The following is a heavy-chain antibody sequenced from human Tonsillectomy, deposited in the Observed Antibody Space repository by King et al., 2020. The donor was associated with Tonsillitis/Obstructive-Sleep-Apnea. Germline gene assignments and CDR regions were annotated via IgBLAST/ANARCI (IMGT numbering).Heavy chain of an antibody. V-gene: IGHV5-51*01. D-gene: IGHD3-3*01. CDR3: ARLQNACDFWSGSYYYYYMDV. Sequence: VQLVESGAEVKKPGESLKISCKGSGYSFSSYWIGWVRQMTGKGLEWMGIIYPGDSHTRYSPSFQGQVTISADKSISTAYLQWSRLKASDTAMYSWARLQNACDFWSGSYYYYYMDVWGKGTTVTVSS. J-gene: IGHJ6*03. CDR2: IYPGDSHT. CDR1: GYSFSSYW.